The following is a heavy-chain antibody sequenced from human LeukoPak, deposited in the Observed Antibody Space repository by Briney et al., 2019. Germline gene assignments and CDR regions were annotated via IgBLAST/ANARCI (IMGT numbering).Heavy chain of an antibody. CDR2: IYSGGST. CDR3: ARDLRLLDGMDV. CDR1: GFTLSSNY. D-gene: IGHD3-3*01. Sequence: GGSLRLSCAASGFTLSSNYMSWVRQAPGKGLEWVSVIYSGGSTYYADSVKGRFTISRDNSKNTLYLQMNSLRAEDTAVYYCARDLRLLDGMDVWGQGTTVTVSS. V-gene: IGHV3-53*01. J-gene: IGHJ6*02.